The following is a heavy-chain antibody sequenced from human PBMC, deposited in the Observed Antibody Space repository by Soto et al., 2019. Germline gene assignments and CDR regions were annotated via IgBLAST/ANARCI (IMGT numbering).Heavy chain of an antibody. Sequence: AASVKVSCKASGYTFTSYGISWVRQAPGQGLEWMGWISAYNGNTNYAQKLQGRVTMTTDTSTSTAYMELRSLRSDDTAVYYCAVATYYDFWSGYFGFDYWGQGTLVTVSS. CDR2: ISAYNGNT. CDR1: GYTFTSYG. J-gene: IGHJ4*02. D-gene: IGHD3-3*01. CDR3: AVATYYDFWSGYFGFDY. V-gene: IGHV1-18*04.